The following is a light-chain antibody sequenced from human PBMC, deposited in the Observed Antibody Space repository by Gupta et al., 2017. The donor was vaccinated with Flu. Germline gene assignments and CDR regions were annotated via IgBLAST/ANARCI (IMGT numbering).Light chain of an antibody. CDR3: SSYTSSSTVV. Sequence: SSTTSCAATRGDGVNNHCDSASQTYPHHAPHLMVYEVRGLPSGVTDCFSGTTAGDTASLTIAGPQAEEEADYYCSSYTSSSTVVFGGGTKLTVL. CDR1: RGDGVNNHC. J-gene: IGLJ3*02. V-gene: IGLV2-14*01. CDR2: EVR.